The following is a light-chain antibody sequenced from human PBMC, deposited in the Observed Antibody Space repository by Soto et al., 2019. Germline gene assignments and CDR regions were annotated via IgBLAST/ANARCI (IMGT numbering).Light chain of an antibody. CDR2: GVS. J-gene: IGKJ5*01. Sequence: DIQMTQSPSSLSASVGDRVTITCRASQGIRNSLAWYQQKPGKVPVLLIYGVSTLQSGVPSRFSGRGSGTDFTLTITSLQPEDVATYYCLQHNSYPITFGQGTRLEI. CDR3: LQHNSYPIT. V-gene: IGKV1-27*01. CDR1: QGIRNS.